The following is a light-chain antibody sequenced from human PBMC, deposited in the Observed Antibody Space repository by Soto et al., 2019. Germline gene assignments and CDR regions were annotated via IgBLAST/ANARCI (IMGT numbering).Light chain of an antibody. Sequence: EIVLTQSPATLSLSPGERATLSCRASQGVSTYLACYQQKPGQAPRLLIYDASNRATGIPAMFSGSGSGTDFTLTISSLEPEDFAVYYCQHRSNWPSFGPGTKVDIK. CDR1: QGVSTY. CDR2: DAS. CDR3: QHRSNWPS. J-gene: IGKJ3*01. V-gene: IGKV3-11*01.